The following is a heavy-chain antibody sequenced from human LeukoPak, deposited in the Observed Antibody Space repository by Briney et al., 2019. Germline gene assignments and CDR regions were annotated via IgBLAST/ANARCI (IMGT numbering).Heavy chain of an antibody. CDR3: ARQAYSYAPFDY. CDR2: IYPGDSDT. D-gene: IGHD5-18*01. CDR1: GYRFNNYW. V-gene: IGHV5-51*01. J-gene: IGHJ4*02. Sequence: GESLKISCKGSGYRFNNYWIGWVRQMPGKGLGWMGIIYPGDSDTRYSPSFQGQVTISADKSTSTAYLQWSSLKASDTAMYYCARQAYSYAPFDYWGQGTLVTVSS.